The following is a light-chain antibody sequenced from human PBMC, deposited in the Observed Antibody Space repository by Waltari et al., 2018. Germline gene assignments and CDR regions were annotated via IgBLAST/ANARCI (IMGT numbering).Light chain of an antibody. V-gene: IGKV3-20*01. CDR1: QSVRSSY. Sequence: EIVLTQSPGTLSLSPGERATLSCRASQSVRSSYLAWYQKKPGQAPRLLIYGASSRATGIPDRFSGSGSGTDFTLTISRLEPEDCAVYYCQQYGSSPLTFGGGTKVEIK. CDR3: QQYGSSPLT. CDR2: GAS. J-gene: IGKJ4*01.